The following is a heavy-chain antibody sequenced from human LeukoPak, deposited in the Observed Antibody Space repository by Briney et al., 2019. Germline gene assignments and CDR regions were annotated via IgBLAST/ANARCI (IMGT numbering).Heavy chain of an antibody. V-gene: IGHV1-18*01. D-gene: IGHD3-9*01. Sequence: ASVKVSCKASGYTFTSCGISWVRQAPGQGLEWMGWISAYNGNTNYAQKLQGRVTMTTDTSTSTAYMELRSLRSDDTAVYYCAQVLRYFDWLLPDYWGQGTLVTVSS. CDR3: AQVLRYFDWLLPDY. CDR1: GYTFTSCG. J-gene: IGHJ4*02. CDR2: ISAYNGNT.